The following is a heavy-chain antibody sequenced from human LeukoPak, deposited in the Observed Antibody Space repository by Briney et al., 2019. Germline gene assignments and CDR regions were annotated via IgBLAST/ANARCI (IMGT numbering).Heavy chain of an antibody. J-gene: IGHJ1*01. CDR3: AKGYCSSTSCYARFQH. D-gene: IGHD2-2*01. Sequence: GGSLRLSCAASGFTFRSYAMSWVRQAPGKGLEWVSAISGSGGSTYYADSVKGRFTISRDNSKNTLYLQMNSLRAEDTAVYYCAKGYCSSTSCYARFQHWGQGTLVTVSS. CDR2: ISGSGGST. CDR1: GFTFRSYA. V-gene: IGHV3-23*01.